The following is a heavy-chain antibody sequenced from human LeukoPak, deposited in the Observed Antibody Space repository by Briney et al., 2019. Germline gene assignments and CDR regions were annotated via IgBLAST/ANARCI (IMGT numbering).Heavy chain of an antibody. Sequence: ASVKVSCKASGYTFTSYDINWVRQATGQGLEWMGWMNPNSGNTGYAQKFQGRVTMTTDTSTSTAYMELRSLRSDDTAVYYCATEYSSGWTPLDYWGQGTLVTVSS. V-gene: IGHV1-8*01. CDR2: MNPNSGNT. CDR3: ATEYSSGWTPLDY. CDR1: GYTFTSYD. D-gene: IGHD6-19*01. J-gene: IGHJ4*02.